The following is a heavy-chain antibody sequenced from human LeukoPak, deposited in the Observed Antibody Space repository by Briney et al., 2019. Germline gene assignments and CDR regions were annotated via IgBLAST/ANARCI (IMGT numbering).Heavy chain of an antibody. J-gene: IGHJ4*02. CDR3: ASRYYYDSSGYQDY. CDR2: IYYSGST. CDR1: GGSISSYY. D-gene: IGHD3-22*01. Sequence: SQTLSLTCTVSGGSISSYYWSWIRQPPGKGLEWIGYIYYSGSTNYNPSLKSRVTISVDTSKNQFSLKLSSVTAADTAVYYCASRYYYDSSGYQDYWGQGTLVTVSS. V-gene: IGHV4-59*08.